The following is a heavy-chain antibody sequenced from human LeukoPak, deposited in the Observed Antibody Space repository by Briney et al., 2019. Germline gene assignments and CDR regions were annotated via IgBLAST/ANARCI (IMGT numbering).Heavy chain of an antibody. V-gene: IGHV3-21*01. CDR1: GFTFSSYS. D-gene: IGHD3-10*01. J-gene: IGHJ4*02. CDR2: ISSSSSYI. Sequence: GGSLRLSCAASGFTFSSYSMNWVRQAPGKGLEWVSSISSSSSYIYYADSVKGRLTISRDNAKNSLYLQMNSLRAEDTAVYYCARDLGGSGSYSDYWGQGTLVTVSS. CDR3: ARDLGGSGSYSDY.